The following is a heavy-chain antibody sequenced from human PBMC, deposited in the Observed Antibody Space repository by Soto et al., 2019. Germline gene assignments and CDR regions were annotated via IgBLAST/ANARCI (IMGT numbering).Heavy chain of an antibody. D-gene: IGHD3-22*01. CDR3: ANYYDRSGYNPPVAFDI. CDR1: GGSVSSGSYY. J-gene: IGHJ3*02. Sequence: QVQLQESRPGLVKPSETLSLTCTVSGGSVSSGSYYWSWIRQPPGKGLEWIGYIYYRGSTNYNPSLKSRVTITVDTSKNHFALYLSSVAAADTAVYYCANYYDRSGYNPPVAFDIWGQGTMVTVSS. V-gene: IGHV4-61*01. CDR2: IYYRGST.